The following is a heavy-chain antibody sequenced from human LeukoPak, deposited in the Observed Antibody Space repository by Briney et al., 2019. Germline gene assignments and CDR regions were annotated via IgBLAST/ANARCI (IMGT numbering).Heavy chain of an antibody. CDR3: ARDHPTYCDFWSGYSYYFHH. J-gene: IGHJ4*02. CDR1: GFTFSSYW. V-gene: IGHV3-7*01. CDR2: IKQDGSEK. Sequence: GGSLRLSCAASGFTFSSYWMSWVRQAPGKGLGWVANIKQDGSEKYYVDSVKGRVTISRDNAKNSLYLQMNSLRAEDTAVYYCARDHPTYCDFWSGYSYYFHHWGQGTRVTVPS. D-gene: IGHD3-3*01.